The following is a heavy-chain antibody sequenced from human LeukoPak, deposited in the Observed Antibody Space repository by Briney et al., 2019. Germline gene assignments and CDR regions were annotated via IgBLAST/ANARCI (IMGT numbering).Heavy chain of an antibody. CDR2: ISAYNGNT. Sequence: ASVKVSCKASGYTFTSYGISWVRQAPGQGLEWMGWISAYNGNTDYAQKLQGRVTMTTDTSTSTAYMELRSLRSDDTAVYYCARGGALGYSGYGVPDYLYYYYYGMDVWGQGTTVTVSS. D-gene: IGHD5-12*01. J-gene: IGHJ6*02. CDR1: GYTFTSYG. V-gene: IGHV1-18*01. CDR3: ARGGALGYSGYGVPDYLYYYYYGMDV.